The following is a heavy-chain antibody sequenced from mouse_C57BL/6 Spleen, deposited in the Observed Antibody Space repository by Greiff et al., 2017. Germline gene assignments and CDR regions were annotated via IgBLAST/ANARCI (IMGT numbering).Heavy chain of an antibody. CDR2: IYPRSGNT. CDR3: AREEGGYSFAY. Sequence: QVQLQQSGAELARPGASVKLSCKASGYTFTSYGISWVKQRTGQGLEWIGEIYPRSGNTYYNEKFKGKATLTADKSSSTAYMELRSLTSEDSAVYFCAREEGGYSFAYWGQGTLVTVSA. CDR1: GYTFTSYG. J-gene: IGHJ3*01. D-gene: IGHD2-3*01. V-gene: IGHV1-81*01.